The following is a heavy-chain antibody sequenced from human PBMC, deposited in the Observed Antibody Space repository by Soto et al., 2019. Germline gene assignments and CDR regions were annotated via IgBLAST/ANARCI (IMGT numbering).Heavy chain of an antibody. CDR1: GFSFSTYA. J-gene: IGHJ6*02. CDR3: ARVMGYYYGMDV. D-gene: IGHD3-16*01. V-gene: IGHV3-30-3*01. CDR2: ISKDGTNK. Sequence: QGQLVESGGVMVQPGRSLRLSGAASGFSFSTYAMHWVRQAPGKGLDWVAVISKDGTNKYYADSVKGRFTLSRDNSKNTLYLEMNSLRPEDTAVYFCARVMGYYYGMDVWGRGTTVTVSS.